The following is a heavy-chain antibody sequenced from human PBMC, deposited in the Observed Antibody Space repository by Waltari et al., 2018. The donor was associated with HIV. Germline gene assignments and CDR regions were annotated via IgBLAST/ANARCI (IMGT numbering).Heavy chain of an antibody. D-gene: IGHD4-17*01. CDR3: AKVGTTVTPVAFDI. CDR1: GLTFDDYA. V-gene: IGHV3-9*01. J-gene: IGHJ3*02. CDR2: ISWNSVSI. Sequence: EVQLVESGGGLVQPGRSLRLSCAASGLTFDDYAMHWVRQAPGKGLEWVSGISWNSVSIGNADSGKGRFAISRDNAKNSLYLQMNSLRAEDTALYYCAKVGTTVTPVAFDIWGQGTMVTVSS.